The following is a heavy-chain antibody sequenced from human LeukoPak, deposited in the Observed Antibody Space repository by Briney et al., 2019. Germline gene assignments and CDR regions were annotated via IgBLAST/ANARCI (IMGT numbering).Heavy chain of an antibody. CDR2: VSGSGVGT. V-gene: IGHV3-23*01. J-gene: IGHJ4*02. Sequence: GGSLRLSCAASGFTFSSYAMSWVRQAPGKGLELVSAVSGSGVGTYYADSVKGRFTISRDNSKNTLFLQMNSLRAEDTAVYYCAKDTNPDYGDYQSYFDYWGQGTLVTVSS. CDR3: AKDTNPDYGDYQSYFDY. CDR1: GFTFSSYA. D-gene: IGHD4-17*01.